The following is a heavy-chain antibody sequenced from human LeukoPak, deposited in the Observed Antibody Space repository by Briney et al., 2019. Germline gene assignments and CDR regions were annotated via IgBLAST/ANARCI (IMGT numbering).Heavy chain of an antibody. CDR3: TTVIERSYYYFDY. D-gene: IGHD2-21*01. J-gene: IGHJ4*02. Sequence: GGSLRLSCAASGFTFSNAWMSWVRQAPGKGLEWVGRIKSKTDGGTTDYAAPVKGRFTISRDDSKNTLYLQMNSLKTEDTAVYYCTTVIERSYYYFDYWGQGTLVTVSS. CDR1: GFTFSNAW. V-gene: IGHV3-15*01. CDR2: IKSKTDGGTT.